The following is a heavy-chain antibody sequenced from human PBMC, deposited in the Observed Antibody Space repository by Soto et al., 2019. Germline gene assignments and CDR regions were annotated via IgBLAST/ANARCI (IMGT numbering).Heavy chain of an antibody. CDR2: IYYSGST. V-gene: IGHV4-31*03. D-gene: IGHD3-3*01. J-gene: IGHJ3*02. CDR3: ARDGGLESYDFWSGYYTGAFDI. Sequence: QVQLQESGPGLVKPSQTLSLTCTVSGGSISSGGYYWSWIRQHPGKVLEWIGYIYYSGSTYYNPSLKSRVTISVDTSKNQFSLKLSSVTAADTAVYYCARDGGLESYDFWSGYYTGAFDIWGQGTMVTVSS. CDR1: GGSISSGGYY.